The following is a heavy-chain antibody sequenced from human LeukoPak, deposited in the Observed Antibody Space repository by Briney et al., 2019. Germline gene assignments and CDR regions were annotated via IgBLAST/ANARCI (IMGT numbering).Heavy chain of an antibody. D-gene: IGHD5-18*01. Sequence: ASVTVSCTASGYTFTSYGITWVRQAPGQGLEWMGWSSAFNGNTNYAQKLQGRVTMTTDTSTSTAYMELRSLRSDDTAVYYCARARPDVQLWFYDYWGQGTLVTVSS. CDR2: SSAFNGNT. V-gene: IGHV1-18*01. CDR3: ARARPDVQLWFYDY. J-gene: IGHJ4*02. CDR1: GYTFTSYG.